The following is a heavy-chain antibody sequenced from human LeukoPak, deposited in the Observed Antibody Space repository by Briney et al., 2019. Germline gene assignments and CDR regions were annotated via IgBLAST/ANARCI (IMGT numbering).Heavy chain of an antibody. CDR1: GFTFSSYS. Sequence: GGSLRLSCAASGFTFSSYSMNWVRQAPGKELEWVSSISSSSSYIYYADSVKGRFTISRDNAKNSLYLQMNSLRAEDTAVYYCARGLSGYSSSLGYWGQGTLVTVSS. CDR3: ARGLSGYSSSLGY. V-gene: IGHV3-21*01. D-gene: IGHD6-6*01. CDR2: ISSSSSYI. J-gene: IGHJ4*02.